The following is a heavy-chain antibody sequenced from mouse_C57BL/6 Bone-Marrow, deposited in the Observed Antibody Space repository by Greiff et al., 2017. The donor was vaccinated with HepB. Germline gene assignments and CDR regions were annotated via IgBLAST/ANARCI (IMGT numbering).Heavy chain of an antibody. V-gene: IGHV1-82*01. CDR1: GYAFSSSW. J-gene: IGHJ3*01. Sequence: QVQLQQSGPELVKPGASVKISCKASGYAFSSSWMNWVKQRPGKGLEWSGRIYPGDGDTNYNGKFKGKATLTADKSSSTAYMQLSSLTSEDSAVYFCARWAAQASPFAYWGQGTLVTVSA. CDR2: IYPGDGDT. CDR3: ARWAAQASPFAY. D-gene: IGHD3-2*02.